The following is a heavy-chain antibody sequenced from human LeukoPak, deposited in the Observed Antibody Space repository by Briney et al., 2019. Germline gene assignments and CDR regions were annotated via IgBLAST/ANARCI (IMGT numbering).Heavy chain of an antibody. D-gene: IGHD5-12*01. Sequence: PSETLSLTCTVSGGSISSYFWNWIRQPPGQGLEWIGYMSNTGITKYNPSLNSRVTISADTSKNQFSLNLKSVTAADTAVYYCAKASVATAVLFDSWGQGTLVAVSS. J-gene: IGHJ4*02. CDR1: GGSISSYF. V-gene: IGHV4-59*01. CDR3: AKASVATAVLFDS. CDR2: MSNTGIT.